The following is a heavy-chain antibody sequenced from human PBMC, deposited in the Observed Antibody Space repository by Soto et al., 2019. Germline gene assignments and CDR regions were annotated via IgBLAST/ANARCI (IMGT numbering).Heavy chain of an antibody. CDR3: TTDHSSSIVLFDY. Sequence: PGGSLRLSCAASGFTFGNAWMNWVRQAPGKGLEWVGRIKSKTDGGTTDYAAPVKGRFTISRDDSKNTLYLQMNSLKTEDTAVYYCTTDHSSSIVLFDYWGQGTLVTVSS. CDR1: GFTFGNAW. D-gene: IGHD2-8*01. J-gene: IGHJ4*02. V-gene: IGHV3-15*07. CDR2: IKSKTDGGTT.